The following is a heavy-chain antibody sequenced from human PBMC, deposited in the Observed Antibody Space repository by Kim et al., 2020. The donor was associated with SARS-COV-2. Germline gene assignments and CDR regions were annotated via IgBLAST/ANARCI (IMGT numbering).Heavy chain of an antibody. D-gene: IGHD4-17*01. Sequence: SETLSLTCTVSGGSITNFYWSWVRQPAGKGLEWIGRVFSSGTLDPNPSLKSRLTMSVDTSKNQVSLKLESVTAADTAVYFCAWPDYGLGSWGQGILVTV. CDR1: GGSITNFY. J-gene: IGHJ4*02. CDR2: VFSSGTL. CDR3: AWPDYGLGS. V-gene: IGHV4-4*07.